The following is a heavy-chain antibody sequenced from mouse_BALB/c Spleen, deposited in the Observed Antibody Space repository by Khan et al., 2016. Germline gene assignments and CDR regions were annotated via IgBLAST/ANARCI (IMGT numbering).Heavy chain of an antibody. J-gene: IGHJ4*01. CDR2: INNNGGST. D-gene: IGHD2-14*01. CDR3: KRVRQAMDY. V-gene: IGHV5-6-3*01. CDR1: GFTFSSYA. Sequence: EVELVESGGGLVQPGGSLKLSCAASGFTFSSYAMSWVRQTPDKWLELVATINNNGGSTYYPDSVKVRFTISRDNAKNTLYLQMSSLKSEDTAMYYCKRVRQAMDYWGQGTSVTVSS.